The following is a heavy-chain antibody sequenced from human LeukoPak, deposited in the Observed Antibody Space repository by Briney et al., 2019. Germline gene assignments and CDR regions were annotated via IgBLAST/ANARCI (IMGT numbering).Heavy chain of an antibody. Sequence: SETLSLTCTVSGGSISSGDSYWSWIRQLPGKGLEWIGYVYYSGTTYYNPSLKSRITISVDTSKNQFSLKLSSVTAADTAVYYCARNGYCSGGSCYSNNAFDIWGQGTMVTVSS. CDR3: ARNGYCSGGSCYSNNAFDI. V-gene: IGHV4-31*03. D-gene: IGHD2-15*01. J-gene: IGHJ3*02. CDR1: GGSISSGDSY. CDR2: VYYSGTT.